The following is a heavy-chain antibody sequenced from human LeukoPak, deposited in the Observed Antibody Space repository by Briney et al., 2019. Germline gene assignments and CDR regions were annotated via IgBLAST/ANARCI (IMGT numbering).Heavy chain of an antibody. CDR2: VKQDGTEK. V-gene: IGHV3-7*01. CDR1: GFTLRDYW. D-gene: IGHD6-13*01. CDR3: ARAGGTSWADY. J-gene: IGHJ4*02. Sequence: GGSLRLSCEASGFTLRDYWMTWVRQAPGKGLEWVANVKQDGTEKFYVDSVKGRFTISRDNGKNSLYLQMNSLRVEDTAIYYCARAGGTSWADYWGQGTLVTVSS.